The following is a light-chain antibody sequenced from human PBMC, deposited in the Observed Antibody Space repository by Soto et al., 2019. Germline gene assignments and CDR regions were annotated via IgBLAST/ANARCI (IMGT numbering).Light chain of an antibody. CDR3: QQYGNSRGT. CDR2: NAS. Sequence: IVLTQSPGTLSLSPGDRATLSCRASQSVSSSYLAWYQQKPGQAPRLLIYNASSRATGIPDRFSGSGSGTDFTLTISRLEPEDFAVYYCQQYGNSRGTFGQGTKVDIK. CDR1: QSVSSSY. J-gene: IGKJ1*01. V-gene: IGKV3-20*01.